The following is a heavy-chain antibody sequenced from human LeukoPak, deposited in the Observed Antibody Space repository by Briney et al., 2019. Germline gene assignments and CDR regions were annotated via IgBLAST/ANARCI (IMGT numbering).Heavy chain of an antibody. Sequence: GRSLRLSCTASGFTFSNAWMSWVRQAPGRGLEWVGRIRSKPDGGTTDYAAPVAGRFIISRDDSRNTQYLQMSLVKSEDTAVYYCTTDRWEDNYWGQGTLVTVSS. CDR2: IRSKPDGGTT. V-gene: IGHV3-15*01. D-gene: IGHD1-26*01. J-gene: IGHJ4*02. CDR1: GFTFSNAW. CDR3: TTDRWEDNY.